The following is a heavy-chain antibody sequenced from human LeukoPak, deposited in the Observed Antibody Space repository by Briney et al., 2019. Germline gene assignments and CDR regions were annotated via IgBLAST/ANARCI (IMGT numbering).Heavy chain of an antibody. Sequence: SETLSLTCTVSGGSISSYYWSWIRQPPGKGLEWIGYNYYSGSTNYNPSLKSRVTISVDTSKNQFSLKLSSVTAADTAVYYCARVNRNYYYYYMDVWGKGTTVTVSS. CDR3: ARVNRNYYYYYMDV. V-gene: IGHV4-59*01. CDR1: GGSISSYY. CDR2: NYYSGST. J-gene: IGHJ6*03.